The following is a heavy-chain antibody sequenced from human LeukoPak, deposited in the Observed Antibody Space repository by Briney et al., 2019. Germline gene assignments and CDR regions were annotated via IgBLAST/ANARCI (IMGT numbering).Heavy chain of an antibody. Sequence: GGSLRLSCAASGFNFNNFAMSWVRQAPGKGLEWLSAMTGPADTTYYAESVKGRFPISRDYSKSMVFLQMNSLRVEDTAIYYCAKGAEIDHWGQGTLVTVSS. V-gene: IGHV3-23*01. J-gene: IGHJ4*02. CDR2: MTGPADTT. CDR3: AKGAEIDH. CDR1: GFNFNNFA.